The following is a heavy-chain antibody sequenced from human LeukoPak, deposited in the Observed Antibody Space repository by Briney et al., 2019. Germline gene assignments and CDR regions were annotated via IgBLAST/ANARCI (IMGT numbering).Heavy chain of an antibody. J-gene: IGHJ4*02. V-gene: IGHV3-13*01. D-gene: IGHD6-19*01. Sequence: GGSLRLSCAASGFNFRSYDMHCVRQVTGKGLEWVSAVGISGDTYYAGSVKGRFTISRENAKNSLYLQMTSLTAGDTAVYYCVRGGIQVSGIDEIDYWGQGTLVTVSS. CDR1: GFNFRSYD. CDR2: VGISGDT. CDR3: VRGGIQVSGIDEIDY.